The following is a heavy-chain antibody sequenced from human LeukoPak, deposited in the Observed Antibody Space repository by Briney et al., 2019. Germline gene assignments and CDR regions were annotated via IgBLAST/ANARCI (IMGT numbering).Heavy chain of an antibody. CDR3: ATRGY. V-gene: IGHV4-59*08. CDR1: GGSISSDY. D-gene: IGHD3-10*01. Sequence: SETLSLTCTVSGGSISSDYWQWIRQPPGKGLEWVGYIYNSGSNTYNPSLKRRVTISIDTSKNQFFLNLTSVTAADTAVYYCATRGYWGQGTLVTVSS. CDR2: IYNSGSN. J-gene: IGHJ4*02.